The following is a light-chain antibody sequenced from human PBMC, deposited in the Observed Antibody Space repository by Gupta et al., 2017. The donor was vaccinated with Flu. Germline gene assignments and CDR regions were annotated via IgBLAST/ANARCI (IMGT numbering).Light chain of an antibody. CDR1: QSINTN. J-gene: IGKJ1*01. Sequence: EIVMTQSPATLSVSPGERATLSCRASQSINTNLAWYQQKPGQAPRVIIYDASTRATDIPARFFGSGSGKDLTLAISSRQYEDFAVYYCQQYNNWPPWTFGQGTKVEVK. CDR2: DAS. CDR3: QQYNNWPPWT. V-gene: IGKV3-15*01.